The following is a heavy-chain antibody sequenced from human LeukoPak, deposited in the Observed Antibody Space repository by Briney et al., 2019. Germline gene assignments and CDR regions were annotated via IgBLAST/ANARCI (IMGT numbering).Heavy chain of an antibody. J-gene: IGHJ4*02. V-gene: IGHV3-48*01. Sequence: GGSLRLPCAASGFIFSSYSMNWARQSPGKALEWDSYISISSSTVSYADSVKRRFTIYRDNAKQSLHVQKNTLIAENTPVFHCARDYYASSGLYYWGQVTLVTASS. D-gene: IGHD3-22*01. CDR2: ISISSSTV. CDR3: ARDYYASSGLYY. CDR1: GFIFSSYS.